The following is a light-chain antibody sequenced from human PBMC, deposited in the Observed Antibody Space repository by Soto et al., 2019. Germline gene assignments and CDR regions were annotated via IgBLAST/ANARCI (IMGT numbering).Light chain of an antibody. J-gene: IGKJ2*01. CDR1: QSVSGN. V-gene: IGKV3-15*01. CDR2: GAS. CDR3: QQYNNWPPYT. Sequence: EIVMTQSPATLSVSPGERVTLSCRASQSVSGNLAWYQQKPGQAPRLLVHGASTRATAVPARFSGSGSGTEFTLTISSLQSEDFAVYYCQQYNNWPPYTFGQGTKLDIK.